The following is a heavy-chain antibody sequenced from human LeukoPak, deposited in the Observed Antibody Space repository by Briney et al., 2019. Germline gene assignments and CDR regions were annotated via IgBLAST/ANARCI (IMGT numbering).Heavy chain of an antibody. D-gene: IGHD6-25*01. V-gene: IGHV4-59*01. CDR2: IYYSGST. CDR3: ARDYGAAAGYYYGLDV. J-gene: IGHJ6*02. CDR1: GDSMSNYY. Sequence: SETLSLTCTVSGDSMSNYYWSCIRQPPGKGLEWIGYIYYSGSTNYNPSLESRVTISVDTSKNQFSLNLRSVTAADTAMYYCARDYGAAAGYYYGLDVWGQGTTVTVSS.